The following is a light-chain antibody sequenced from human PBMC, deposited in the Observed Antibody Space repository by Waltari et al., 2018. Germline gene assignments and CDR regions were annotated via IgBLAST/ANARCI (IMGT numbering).Light chain of an antibody. J-gene: IGKJ2*01. V-gene: IGKV1-17*01. CDR2: AAS. CDR1: QGIRND. CDR3: LQYNSFPFT. Sequence: DIQMTQSPSSLSASVGDRVTITCRGSQGIRNDLGWYQQQPGNAPKRLIYAASSMQTGVPSRFSGSGSGTEFTLTISSLQPEDFATYYCLQYNSFPFTFGQGTKLAI.